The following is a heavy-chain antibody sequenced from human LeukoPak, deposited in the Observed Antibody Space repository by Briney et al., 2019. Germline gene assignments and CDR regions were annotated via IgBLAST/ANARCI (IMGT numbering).Heavy chain of an antibody. CDR1: GYTFTSYY. CDR3: ARDTITMVRGVPLGYYYYMNV. V-gene: IGHV1-46*01. D-gene: IGHD3-10*01. Sequence: ASVKVSCKASGYTFTSYYMHWVRQAPGQGLEWMGIINPSGGSTSYAQKSQGRVTMTRDMSTSTVYMELSSLRSEDTAVYYCARDTITMVRGVPLGYYYYMNVWGKGTTVTVSS. CDR2: INPSGGST. J-gene: IGHJ6*03.